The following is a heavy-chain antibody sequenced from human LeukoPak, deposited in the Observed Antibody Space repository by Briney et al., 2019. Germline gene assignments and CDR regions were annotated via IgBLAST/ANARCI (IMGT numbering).Heavy chain of an antibody. D-gene: IGHD3-3*01. J-gene: IGHJ4*02. CDR1: GFTFSSYA. V-gene: IGHV3-23*01. CDR2: ISGSGGST. CDR3: ARDRQEIDTSGGDFDY. Sequence: PGGSLRLSCAASGFTFSSYAMSWVRQAPGKGLEWVSAISGSGGSTYYADSVKGRFTISRDKSKNTLYLQMNSLRAEDTAVYYCARDRQEIDTSGGDFDYWGQGTLVTVSS.